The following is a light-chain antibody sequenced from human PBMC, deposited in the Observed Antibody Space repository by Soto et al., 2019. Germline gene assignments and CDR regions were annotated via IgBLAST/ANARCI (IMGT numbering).Light chain of an antibody. CDR3: QQYGSSPAT. CDR1: QSLSSNF. J-gene: IGKJ1*01. Sequence: EIVFTQSPGTPSLSPGERAPLSCRASQSLSSNFLAWYQQKPGQAPRLLIYGASSRATGIPDRFSGSGSGTDFTLTISRLEPEDFAVYYCQQYGSSPATFGQGTKVDIK. CDR2: GAS. V-gene: IGKV3-20*01.